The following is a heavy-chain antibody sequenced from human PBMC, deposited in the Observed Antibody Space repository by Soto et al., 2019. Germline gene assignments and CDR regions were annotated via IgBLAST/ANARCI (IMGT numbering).Heavy chain of an antibody. CDR3: ARGLGGYYDILTGYYSPSSYYYYMDV. CDR2: IYYSGSA. CDR1: GGSISSYY. J-gene: IGHJ6*03. Sequence: SETLSLTCTVSGGSISSYYWSWIRQPPGKGLEWIGYIYYSGSANYNPSLKSRVTISVDTSKNQFSLKLSSVTAADTAVYYCARGLGGYYDILTGYYSPSSYYYYMDVWGKGTTVTVSS. D-gene: IGHD3-9*01. V-gene: IGHV4-59*01.